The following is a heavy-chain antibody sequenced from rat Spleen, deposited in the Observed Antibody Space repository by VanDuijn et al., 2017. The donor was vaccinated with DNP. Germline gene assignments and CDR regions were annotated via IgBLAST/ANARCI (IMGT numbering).Heavy chain of an antibody. Sequence: EVQLVESGGGLVQPGRSLKLSCAASGFTFSDYYMAWVRQAPTKGLEWVAYISYDGGSTYYGDSVKGRFTISRDNAKSTLYLQMNSLRSEDMATYYCARRLQSYAMDAWGQGTSVTVSS. CDR1: GFTFSDYY. D-gene: IGHD1-1*01. V-gene: IGHV5-22*01. CDR2: ISYDGGST. CDR3: ARRLQSYAMDA. J-gene: IGHJ4*01.